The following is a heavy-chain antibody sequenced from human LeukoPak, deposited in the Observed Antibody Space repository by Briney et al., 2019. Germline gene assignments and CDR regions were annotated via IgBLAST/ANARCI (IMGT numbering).Heavy chain of an antibody. J-gene: IGHJ3*02. Sequence: SDTLSLTCTVSGGSISSYYWNWIRQPPGKGLEWIGYIYYSGSTNYNPSLKSRVTISVDTSKNQFSLKLSSVTAADTAVYYCAGRLWRRDGYNLSAFDIWGQGTMVTVSS. V-gene: IGHV4-59*07. CDR1: GGSISSYY. CDR3: AGRLWRRDGYNLSAFDI. CDR2: IYYSGST. D-gene: IGHD5-24*01.